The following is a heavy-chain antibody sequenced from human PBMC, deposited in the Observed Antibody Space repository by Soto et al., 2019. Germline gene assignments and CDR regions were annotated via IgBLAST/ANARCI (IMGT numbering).Heavy chain of an antibody. CDR2: IRGVAGST. J-gene: IGHJ4*02. Sequence: EVQLLESGGGLVQPGGSLRLSCTASGFTFSTFDMTWVRQAPGKGLEWVSLIRGVAGSTHYADSVKGRFTISKDNSKNMLYIEMNSLRGDDTAVYFCVKGAWLDYWGQGSMVTVSS. V-gene: IGHV3-23*01. CDR1: GFTFSTFD. CDR3: VKGAWLDY.